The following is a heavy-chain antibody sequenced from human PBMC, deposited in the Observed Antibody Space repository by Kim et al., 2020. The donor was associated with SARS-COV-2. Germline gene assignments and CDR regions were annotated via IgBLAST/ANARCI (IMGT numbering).Heavy chain of an antibody. V-gene: IGHV3-30*01. Sequence: KGRFTISRDNSKNTVYLQMNRLRAEDTAVYYCARDSYYDSSGYYRSWCDPWGQGTLVTVSS. J-gene: IGHJ5*02. D-gene: IGHD3-22*01. CDR3: ARDSYYDSSGYYRSWCDP.